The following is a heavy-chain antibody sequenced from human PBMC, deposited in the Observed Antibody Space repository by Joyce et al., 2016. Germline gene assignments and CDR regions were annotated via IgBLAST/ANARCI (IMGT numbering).Heavy chain of an antibody. Sequence: QVQLRQGGAGLLKPSETLSFTCAVYGGSFTGTSWSWIRQAPGKGLEWIGEIIPGGSTNYHPSLMSRVTISAATSKNQFSFHLNSVAAADAAVYYCTGGFGGGWTGDSRGQGTPVAVSS. D-gene: IGHD3-16*01. V-gene: IGHV4-34*02. CDR1: GGSFTGTS. CDR2: IIPGGST. CDR3: TGGFGGGWTGDS. J-gene: IGHJ4*02.